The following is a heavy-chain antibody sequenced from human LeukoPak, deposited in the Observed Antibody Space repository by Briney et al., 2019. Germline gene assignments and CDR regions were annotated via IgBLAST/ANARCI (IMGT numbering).Heavy chain of an antibody. CDR2: MISKANIYAT. CDR3: TRHVPNNGYANFDY. D-gene: IGHD5-12*01. CDR1: GFTFSSYG. V-gene: IGHV3-73*01. Sequence: PGGSLRLSCAASGFTFSSYGMHWVRQACGKGLEWVGRMISKANIYATAYAASVKGRFTISRDDSKNTAYLQMNSLKTEDTAVYYCTRHVPNNGYANFDYWGQGTLVTVSS. J-gene: IGHJ4*02.